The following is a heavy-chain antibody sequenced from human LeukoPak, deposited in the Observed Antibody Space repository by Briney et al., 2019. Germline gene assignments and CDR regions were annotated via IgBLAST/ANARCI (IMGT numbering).Heavy chain of an antibody. CDR1: GFTFSKAW. J-gene: IGHJ4*02. V-gene: IGHV3-15*01. D-gene: IGHD3-10*01. CDR2: IKSKRDGGPA. CDR3: VAGVGMSDFDF. Sequence: GGSLRLSCAASGFTFSKAWMTWVRQAPGKGLEWVGRIKSKRDGGPAEYAAPVKGRFNISRDNSKTTLYLQMNSLITEDTAVYYCVAGVGMSDFDFWGQGTLVTVSS.